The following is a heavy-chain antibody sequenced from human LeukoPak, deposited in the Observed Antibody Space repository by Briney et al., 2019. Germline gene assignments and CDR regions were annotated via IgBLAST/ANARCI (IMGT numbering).Heavy chain of an antibody. Sequence: PGGSLRLSCAASGFTVSRNYMNWVRQAPGKGLEWVSLLSSTGNTSYADSVKGRFTISRHNSKNTLYLQVNSLRPEDPAMYYCARWRPIDAFDIWGQGTMVIVSS. CDR2: LSSTGNT. CDR3: ARWRPIDAFDI. CDR1: GFTVSRNY. V-gene: IGHV3-53*04. D-gene: IGHD3-3*01. J-gene: IGHJ3*02.